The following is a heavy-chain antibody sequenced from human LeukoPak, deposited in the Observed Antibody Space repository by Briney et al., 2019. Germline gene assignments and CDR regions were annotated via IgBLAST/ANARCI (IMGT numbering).Heavy chain of an antibody. Sequence: PSETLSLTCAVYGGSFSGHYWSWIRQPPGKGLEWIGEINHSGSTNYNPSLKSRVTISVDTSKNQFSLKLSSVTAADTAVYYCARGQGGATDYWGQGTLVTVSS. CDR3: ARGQGGATDY. V-gene: IGHV4-34*01. CDR2: INHSGST. CDR1: GGSFSGHY. D-gene: IGHD1-26*01. J-gene: IGHJ4*02.